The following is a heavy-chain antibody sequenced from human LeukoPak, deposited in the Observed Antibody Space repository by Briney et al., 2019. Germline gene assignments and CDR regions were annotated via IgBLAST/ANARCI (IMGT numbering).Heavy chain of an antibody. D-gene: IGHD6-13*01. Sequence: SETLSLTCTVSGGSISSGGYYWSWIRQPPGKGLEWIGEINHSGSTNYNPSLKSRVTISVDTSKNQFSLKLSSVTAADTAVYYCASLAAAGTPFDYWGQGTLVTVSS. CDR3: ASLAAAGTPFDY. CDR2: INHSGST. V-gene: IGHV4-39*07. CDR1: GGSISSGGYY. J-gene: IGHJ4*02.